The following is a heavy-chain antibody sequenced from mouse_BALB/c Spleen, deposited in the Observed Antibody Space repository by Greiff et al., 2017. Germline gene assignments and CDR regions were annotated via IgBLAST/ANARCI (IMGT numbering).Heavy chain of an antibody. CDR3: ARRGYGRYFDY. CDR1: GYTFTSYW. J-gene: IGHJ2*01. V-gene: IGHV1S132*01. CDR2: IFPGTGTT. Sequence: VQLQQSGAELVKPGASVKLSCKTSGYTFTSYWIQWVKQRPGQGLGWIGEIFPGTGTTYYNEKFKGKATLTIDTSSSTAYMQLSSLTSEDSAVYFCARRGYGRYFDYWGQGTTLTVSS. D-gene: IGHD2-14*01.